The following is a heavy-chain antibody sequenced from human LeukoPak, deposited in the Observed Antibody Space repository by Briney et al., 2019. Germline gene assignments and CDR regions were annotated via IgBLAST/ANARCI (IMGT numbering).Heavy chain of an antibody. CDR3: ARRSLRSSSWYFDY. J-gene: IGHJ4*02. CDR2: IYPGDSDT. D-gene: IGHD6-13*01. CDR1: GYSFTSYW. V-gene: IGHV5-51*01. Sequence: GESLKISCKGAGYSFTSYWIGCVRQMPGKGLEWMGIIYPGDSDTRYSPSFQGQVTISADKSISTAYLQWSSLKASDTAMYYCARRSLRSSSWYFDYWGQGTLVTVSS.